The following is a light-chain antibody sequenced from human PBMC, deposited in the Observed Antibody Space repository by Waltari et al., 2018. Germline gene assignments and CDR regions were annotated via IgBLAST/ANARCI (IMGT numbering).Light chain of an antibody. J-gene: IGKJ4*01. CDR2: ASS. V-gene: IGKV3-15*01. CDR3: QQYSRWPLT. CDR1: QTTYTT. Sequence: DTVMTHSQATLSLSPEAGATLSCRDSQTTYTTLTWYQQKPGQVPRLLIYASSTLPSGIPSRFSGSGSGTEFTLTISSLQSEDFAVYYCQQYSRWPLTFGGGTKVEIK.